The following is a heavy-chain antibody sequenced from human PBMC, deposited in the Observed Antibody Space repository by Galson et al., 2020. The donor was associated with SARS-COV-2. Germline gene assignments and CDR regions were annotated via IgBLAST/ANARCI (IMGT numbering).Heavy chain of an antibody. D-gene: IGHD1-1*01. CDR2: IWYDGSNK. CDR1: GFTFSSYG. Sequence: GESLKISCAASGFTFSSYGMHWVRQAPGKGLEWVAVIWYDGSNKYYADSVKGRFTISRDNSKNTLYLQMNSLRAEDTAVYYCARGQLERLAAIYYFDYWGQGTLVTVSS. V-gene: IGHV3-33*01. CDR3: ARGQLERLAAIYYFDY. J-gene: IGHJ4*02.